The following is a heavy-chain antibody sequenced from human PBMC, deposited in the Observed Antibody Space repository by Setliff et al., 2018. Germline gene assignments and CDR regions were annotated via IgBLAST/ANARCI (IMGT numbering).Heavy chain of an antibody. CDR1: GGSISSSSSY. CDR3: ASVVEDYYDSSGYFLPSYYFDY. V-gene: IGHV4-39*07. J-gene: IGHJ4*02. Sequence: PSETLSLTCTVSGGSISSSSSYWGWIRQPPGKGLEWMGSIYYSGSTYYNPSLKSRVTISVDTSKNQFSLKLSSVTAADTAVYYCASVVEDYYDSSGYFLPSYYFDYWGQGTLVTVSS. D-gene: IGHD3-22*01. CDR2: IYYSGST.